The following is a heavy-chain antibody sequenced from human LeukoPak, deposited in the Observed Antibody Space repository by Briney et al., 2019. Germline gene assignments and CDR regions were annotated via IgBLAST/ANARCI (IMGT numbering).Heavy chain of an antibody. D-gene: IGHD3-10*01. CDR2: ISSSGSTI. CDR1: GFTFSDYY. Sequence: GGSLRLSCAASGFTFSDYYMSWIRQAPGKGLEWVSYISSSGSTIYYADSVKGRFTISRDNAKNSLYLQMNSLRAEDTAVYYCARDQYYGSGSYYNSYYYCGMDVWGQGTTVTVSS. J-gene: IGHJ6*02. V-gene: IGHV3-11*01. CDR3: ARDQYYGSGSYYNSYYYCGMDV.